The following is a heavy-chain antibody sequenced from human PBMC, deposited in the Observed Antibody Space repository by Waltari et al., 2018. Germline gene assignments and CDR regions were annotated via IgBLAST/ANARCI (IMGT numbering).Heavy chain of an antibody. Sequence: QVQLQQWRAGLLKPSDTLSPTCAVYGGSFSGYYWSWIRQPPGKGLEWIGEINHSGGTNYNPSLKSRVTISVDTSKNQFSLKLSSVTAADTAVYYCARGTVTIDYWGQGTLVTVSS. J-gene: IGHJ4*02. V-gene: IGHV4-34*01. D-gene: IGHD1-7*01. CDR1: GGSFSGYY. CDR3: ARGTVTIDY. CDR2: INHSGGT.